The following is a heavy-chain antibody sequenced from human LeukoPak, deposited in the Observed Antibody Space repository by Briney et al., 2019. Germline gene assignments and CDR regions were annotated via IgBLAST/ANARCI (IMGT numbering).Heavy chain of an antibody. J-gene: IGHJ4*02. CDR1: SGSFSGYY. Sequence: SETLSLTCAVYSGSFSGYYWSWIRQPPGKGLEWIGEINHSGSTNYNPSLKSRVTISVDTSKNQFSLKLSSVTAADTAVYYCARRKPYYYGSGSYYTPFDYWGQGTLVTVSS. CDR3: ARRKPYYYGSGSYYTPFDY. D-gene: IGHD3-10*01. V-gene: IGHV4-34*01. CDR2: INHSGST.